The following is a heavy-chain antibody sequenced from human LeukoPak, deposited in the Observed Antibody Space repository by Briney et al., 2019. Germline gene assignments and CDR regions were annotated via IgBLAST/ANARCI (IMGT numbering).Heavy chain of an antibody. Sequence: ASVKVSCKASGYTFTGYYMHWVRQAPGQGLEWMGWINPNSGGTNYAQKFQGRVTMTRDTSISTAYMELSRLRSDDTAVYYCASARRGYSYGIDAFDIWGQGTMVTVSS. CDR1: GYTFTGYY. CDR3: ASARRGYSYGIDAFDI. CDR2: INPNSGGT. D-gene: IGHD5-18*01. J-gene: IGHJ3*02. V-gene: IGHV1-2*02.